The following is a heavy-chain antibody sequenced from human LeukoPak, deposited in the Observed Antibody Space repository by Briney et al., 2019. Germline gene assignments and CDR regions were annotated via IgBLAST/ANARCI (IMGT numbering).Heavy chain of an antibody. V-gene: IGHV3-48*01. D-gene: IGHD3-22*01. CDR1: GFTFSSYS. J-gene: IGHJ4*02. CDR2: ISTSSSAT. Sequence: GGSLTLSCAASGFTFSSYSMNWVRQAPGKGLEWVSYISTSSSATYYADSVKRRFTISRDDAKNSLYLHMNSLRAEDTAVYYCARERNPLRTYYYDSSGYYVWGQGTLATVSS. CDR3: ARERNPLRTYYYDSSGYYV.